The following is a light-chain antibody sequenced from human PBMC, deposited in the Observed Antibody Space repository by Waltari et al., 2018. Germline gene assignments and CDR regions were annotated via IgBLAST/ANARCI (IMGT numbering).Light chain of an antibody. J-gene: IGLJ2*01. CDR3: CSYAPGGTPVI. CDR2: EGG. V-gene: IGLV2-23*01. CDR1: SSDIGRYNL. Sequence: QSALTQHASVSGSPGQSLTISCTGTSSDIGRYNLVSWYQQNPGKAPRLIIYEGGKRPAGVSTRFSVSRSGSTASLTISGLQAEDEAEYFCCSYAPGGTPVIFGGGTKLTVL.